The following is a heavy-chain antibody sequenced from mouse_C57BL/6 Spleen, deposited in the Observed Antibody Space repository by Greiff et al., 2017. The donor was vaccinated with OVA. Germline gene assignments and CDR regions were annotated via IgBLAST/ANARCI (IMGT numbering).Heavy chain of an antibody. CDR1: GYTFTSYW. D-gene: IGHD1-1*01. CDR3: GRRTTVVRYYFGY. Sequence: QVQLQQPGAELVKPGASVKLSCKASGYTFTSYWMQWVKQRPGQGLEWIGEIDPSDSYTNYNQKFKGKATLTVDTSSSTAYMQLSSLTSEDSAVYYWGRRTTVVRYYFGYWGKGTTLTVST. CDR2: IDPSDSYT. V-gene: IGHV1-50*01. J-gene: IGHJ2*01.